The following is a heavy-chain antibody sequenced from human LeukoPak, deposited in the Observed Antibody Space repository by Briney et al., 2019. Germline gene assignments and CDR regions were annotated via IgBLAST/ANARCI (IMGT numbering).Heavy chain of an antibody. CDR2: IWYDGSNK. D-gene: IGHD3-16*01. Sequence: GRSLRLSCAASGFTFSSYGMHWVRQVPGKGLEWVAVIWYDGSNKYYADSVKGRFTISRDNSKNTLYLQMNSLRAEDTAVYYCAAGGGNFDYWGQGTLVTVSS. CDR1: GFTFSSYG. V-gene: IGHV3-33*01. J-gene: IGHJ4*02. CDR3: AAGGGNFDY.